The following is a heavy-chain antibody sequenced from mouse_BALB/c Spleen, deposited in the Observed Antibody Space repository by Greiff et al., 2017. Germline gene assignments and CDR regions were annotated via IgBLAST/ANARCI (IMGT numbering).Heavy chain of an antibody. Sequence: QVQLQQSGAELVRPGSSVKISCKASGYAFSSYWMNWVKQRPGQGLEWIGQIYPGDGDTNYNGKFKGKATLTADKSSSTAYMQLSSLTSEDSAVYYCASHYYGSSYTFAYWGQGTLVTVSA. CDR2: IYPGDGDT. D-gene: IGHD1-1*01. CDR1: GYAFSSYW. CDR3: ASHYYGSSYTFAY. J-gene: IGHJ3*01. V-gene: IGHV1-80*01.